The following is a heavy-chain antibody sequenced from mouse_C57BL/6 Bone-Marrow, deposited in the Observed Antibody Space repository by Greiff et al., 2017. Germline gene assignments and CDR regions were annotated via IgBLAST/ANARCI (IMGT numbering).Heavy chain of an antibody. V-gene: IGHV5-9-1*02. CDR1: GFTFSSYA. D-gene: IGHD1-1*01. CDR3: TRDGYYGSRLDY. Sequence: EVKLVESGEGLVKPGGSLKLSCAASGFTFSSYAMSWVRQTPEKRLEWVAYISSGGDYIYYADTVKGRFTISRDNARNTLYLQMSSLKSEDTAMYYCTRDGYYGSRLDYWGQGTTLTVSS. CDR2: ISSGGDYI. J-gene: IGHJ2*01.